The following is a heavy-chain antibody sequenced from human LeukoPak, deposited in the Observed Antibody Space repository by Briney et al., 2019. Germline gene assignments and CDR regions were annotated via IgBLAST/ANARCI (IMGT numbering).Heavy chain of an antibody. Sequence: SETLSLTCTVSGGSISTYYWSWIRQPPGKGLEWIGYIYYSGSTNYNPSLKSRVTISVDTSKNQFSLKLSSVTAADTALYYCARAKITAADIDRPFDPRGQGTLVTVSS. CDR2: IYYSGST. J-gene: IGHJ5*02. CDR1: GGSISTYY. D-gene: IGHD6-13*01. CDR3: ARAKITAADIDRPFDP. V-gene: IGHV4-59*01.